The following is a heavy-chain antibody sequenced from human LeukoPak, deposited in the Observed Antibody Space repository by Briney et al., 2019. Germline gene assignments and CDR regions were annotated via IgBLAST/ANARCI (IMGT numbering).Heavy chain of an antibody. CDR1: GGSFSGYY. J-gene: IGHJ4*02. CDR2: INHSGST. D-gene: IGHD5-24*01. CDR3: AYQPTVEMATINGFDY. V-gene: IGHV4-34*01. Sequence: EXXSLTCAVYGGSFSGYYWSWIRQPPGKGLEWIGEINHSGSTNYNPSLKSRVTISVDTSKNQFSLKLSSVTAADTSVYYCAYQPTVEMATINGFDYWGQGTLVTVSS.